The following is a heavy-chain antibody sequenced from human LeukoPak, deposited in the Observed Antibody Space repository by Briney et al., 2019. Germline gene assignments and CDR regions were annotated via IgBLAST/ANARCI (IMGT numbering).Heavy chain of an antibody. D-gene: IGHD3-10*01. CDR3: ARGPYYYGSGSYYRYGFDP. J-gene: IGHJ5*02. Sequence: SETLSLTCAVYGGSFSGYYWSWIRQPPGKGLEWIGEINHSGSTNYNPSLKSRVTISVDTSKNQFSLKLSSVTAADTAVYYCARGPYYYGSGSYYRYGFDPWGQGTLVTVSS. V-gene: IGHV4-34*01. CDR2: INHSGST. CDR1: GGSFSGYY.